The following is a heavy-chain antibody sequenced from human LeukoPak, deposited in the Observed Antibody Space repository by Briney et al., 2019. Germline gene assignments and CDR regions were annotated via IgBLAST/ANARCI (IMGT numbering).Heavy chain of an antibody. CDR1: GGSISSGGYS. CDR3: ARDDDRSSGWYTY. Sequence: PSETLSLTCAVSGGSISSGGYSWSWIRQPPGKGLEWIGYIYHSGSTNYNPSLKSRVTISVDTSKNQFSLKLSSVTAADTAVYYCARDDDRSSGWYTYWGQGTLVTVSS. J-gene: IGHJ4*02. CDR2: IYHSGST. V-gene: IGHV4-30-2*01. D-gene: IGHD6-19*01.